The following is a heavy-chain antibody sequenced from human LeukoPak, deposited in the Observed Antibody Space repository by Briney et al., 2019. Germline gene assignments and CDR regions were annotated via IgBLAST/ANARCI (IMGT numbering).Heavy chain of an antibody. V-gene: IGHV4-38-2*02. CDR2: IYHSGST. CDR1: GYSISSGYY. CDR3: VSGSSFYFDY. J-gene: IGHJ4*02. D-gene: IGHD1-26*01. Sequence: SETLSLTCTVSGYSISSGYYWGWIRQPPGKGLEWIGSIYHSGSTYYNPSLKSRVTISVDTSKNQFSLKLSSVTAADTAVYYCVSGSSFYFDYWGQGTLVTVSS.